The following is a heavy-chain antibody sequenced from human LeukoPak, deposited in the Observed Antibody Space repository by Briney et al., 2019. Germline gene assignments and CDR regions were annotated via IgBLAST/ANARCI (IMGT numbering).Heavy chain of an antibody. J-gene: IGHJ4*02. CDR2: ISGSGGST. CDR1: GFTFSSYA. Sequence: GGSLRLSCAASGFTFSSYAMSWARQAPGKGLEWASAISGSGGSTYYADSVKGRFTISRDNSKNTLYLQMNSLRAEDTAVYYCAKDTTLGSIVVVITGFDYWGQGTLVTVSS. D-gene: IGHD3-22*01. CDR3: AKDTTLGSIVVVITGFDY. V-gene: IGHV3-23*01.